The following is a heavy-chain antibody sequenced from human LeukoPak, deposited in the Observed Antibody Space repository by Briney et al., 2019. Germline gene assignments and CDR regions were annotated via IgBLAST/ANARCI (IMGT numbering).Heavy chain of an antibody. J-gene: IGHJ5*02. V-gene: IGHV4-59*11. CDR2: IYYSGST. Sequence: PSETLSLTCTVSGGSISSHYWSWIRQPPGKGLEWIGYIYYSGSTNYNPPLKSRVTISVDTSKNQFSLKLGSVTAADTAVYYCAREEYSSSWSNWFDPWGQGTLVTVSS. CDR3: AREEYSSSWSNWFDP. CDR1: GGSISSHY. D-gene: IGHD6-13*01.